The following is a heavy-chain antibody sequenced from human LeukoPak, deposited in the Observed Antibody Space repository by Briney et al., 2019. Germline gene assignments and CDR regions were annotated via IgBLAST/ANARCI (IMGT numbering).Heavy chain of an antibody. V-gene: IGHV4-30-2*01. CDR2: TYHSGST. Sequence: SETLSLTCAVSGGSISSGGYSWSWIRQPPGKGLEWIGYTYHSGSTYYNPSLKSRVTISVDRSKNQFSLKLSSVTAADTAVYYCARVAAGPFDYWGQGTLVTVSS. J-gene: IGHJ4*02. CDR1: GGSISSGGYS. CDR3: ARVAAGPFDY. D-gene: IGHD6-13*01.